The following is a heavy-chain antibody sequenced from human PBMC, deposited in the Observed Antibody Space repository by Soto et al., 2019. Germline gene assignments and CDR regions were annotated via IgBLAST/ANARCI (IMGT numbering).Heavy chain of an antibody. CDR2: MNMDGNRI. CDR1: GFTFSSYW. J-gene: IGHJ4*02. D-gene: IGHD2-21*01. V-gene: IGHV3-74*01. CDR3: VRGDGDRYDGHGYLGRH. Sequence: EVQLVESGGGLVQPGGSVRLSCAASGFTFSSYWMHWVRQAPGKGLEWVSRMNMDGNRISYVDSVKGRCTISRDNAKNTFYMEMNSARVEDTAVYYCVRGDGDRYDGHGYLGRHWGQGSLVTVSS.